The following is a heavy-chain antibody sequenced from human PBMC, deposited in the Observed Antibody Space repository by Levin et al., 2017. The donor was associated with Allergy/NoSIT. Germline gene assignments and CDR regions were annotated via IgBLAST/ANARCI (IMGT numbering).Heavy chain of an antibody. D-gene: IGHD6-13*01. J-gene: IGHJ2*01. CDR1: GGSISSYY. CDR2: IYYSGST. CDR3: ARGYSTLDWYFDL. Sequence: SETLSLTCTVSGGSISSYYWSWIRQPPGKRLEWIGYIYYSGSTNYNPSLKSRVTISVDTSKNQFSLKLSSVTAADTAVYYCARGYSTLDWYFDLWGRGTLVTVSS. V-gene: IGHV4-59*01.